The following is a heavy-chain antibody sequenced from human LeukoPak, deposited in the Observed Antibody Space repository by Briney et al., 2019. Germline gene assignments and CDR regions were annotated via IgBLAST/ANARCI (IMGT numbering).Heavy chain of an antibody. CDR2: IIPIFGTA. D-gene: IGHD1-26*01. CDR3: ARAKSGSYYVFDY. V-gene: IGHV1-69*13. J-gene: IGHJ4*02. CDR1: GGTFSSYA. Sequence: SVKVSCKASGGTFSSYAISWVRQAPGQGLEWMGGIIPIFGTANYVQKFQGRVTITADESTSTAYMELSSLRSEDTAVYYCARAKSGSYYVFDYWGQGTLVTVSS.